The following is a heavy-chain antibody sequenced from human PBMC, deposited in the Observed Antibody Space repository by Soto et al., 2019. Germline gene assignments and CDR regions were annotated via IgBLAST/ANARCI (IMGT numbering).Heavy chain of an antibody. D-gene: IGHD6-6*01. CDR1: DGSISSYY. V-gene: IGHV4-59*01. CDR2: IYYTGIT. J-gene: IGHJ6*03. CDR3: ANGRGSRSCNMDA. Sequence: PSETLSLTCTVSDGSISSYYWTWIRQPPGKGLEWIGYIYYTGITSYNPSLKSRVTISVDTSKNQFSLKLTSVTTADTAVYYCANGRGSRSCNMDAWGKGTTVTVSS.